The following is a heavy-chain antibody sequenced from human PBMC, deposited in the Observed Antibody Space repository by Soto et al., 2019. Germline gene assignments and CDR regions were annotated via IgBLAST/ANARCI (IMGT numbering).Heavy chain of an antibody. CDR3: AKVFEQWLAFDY. J-gene: IGHJ4*02. CDR1: GFTFSSYA. CDR2: ISGSGGST. Sequence: PGGSLRLSCAASGFTFSSYAMSWVRQAPGRGLEWVSAISGSGGSTYYADSVKGRFTISRDNSKNTLYLQMNSLRAEDTAVYYCAKVFEQWLAFDYWGQGTLVTVSS. V-gene: IGHV3-23*01. D-gene: IGHD6-19*01.